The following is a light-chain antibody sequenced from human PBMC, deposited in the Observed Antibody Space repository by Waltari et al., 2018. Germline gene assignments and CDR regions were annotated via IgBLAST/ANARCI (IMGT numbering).Light chain of an antibody. CDR2: GAS. V-gene: IGKV3-15*01. J-gene: IGKJ1*01. CDR3: QQYNRWPPWT. Sequence: EIVMTQSPATLSVSPGARATLSCRASHSISSHLAWYQQKPGQDPRLLIYGASTRATGSPARFSGSGSGTEFTLTINSLQSEDVAVYYCQQYNRWPPWTFGQGTKVEIK. CDR1: HSISSH.